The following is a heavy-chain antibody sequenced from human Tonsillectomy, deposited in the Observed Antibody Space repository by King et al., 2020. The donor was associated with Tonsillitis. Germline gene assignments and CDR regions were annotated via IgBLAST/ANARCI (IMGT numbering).Heavy chain of an antibody. Sequence: VQLVESGGGVVQPGRSLRLSCAASGFTFTTYAMHWVRQAPGKGLERVAFISYDGSNNSYTDSGKGRYTISRDNSKNTLYLQMNSLRAEDTAVYYCARAGFCDSTSCYRYYYYMDVWGKGTTVTVSS. J-gene: IGHJ6*03. D-gene: IGHD2-2*01. CDR1: GFTFTTYA. CDR2: ISYDGSNN. V-gene: IGHV3-30-3*01. CDR3: ARAGFCDSTSCYRYYYYMDV.